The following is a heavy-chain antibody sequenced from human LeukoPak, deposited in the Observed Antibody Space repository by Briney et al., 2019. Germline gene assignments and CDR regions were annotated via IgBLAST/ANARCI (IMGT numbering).Heavy chain of an antibody. D-gene: IGHD4-11*01. CDR2: IAGRSDSI. J-gene: IGHJ4*02. V-gene: IGHV3-48*04. Sequence: GGSLRLSCGASRLTLSTYTMNWVRQAPGKGLEWVSHIAGRSDSIYYADSVKGRFTISRDNAKNSLYLQMNSLRAEDTAVYYCARLGRYDYRSFSDYWGQGTLVTVSS. CDR3: ARLGRYDYRSFSDY. CDR1: RLTLSTYT.